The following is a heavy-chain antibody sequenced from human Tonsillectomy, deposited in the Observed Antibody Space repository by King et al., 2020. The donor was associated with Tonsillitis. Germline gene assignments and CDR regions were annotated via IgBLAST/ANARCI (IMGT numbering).Heavy chain of an antibody. CDR3: ARHPGYSSSHFDY. Sequence: VQLQESGPGLVKPSETLSLTCAVSGGSISNSSYYWGWIRQPPGKGLEWIGSIYGSGSTYYNPSLKSRVTISVDTSKNQFSLKLSSVTVADTAVYYCARHPGYSSSHFDYWGQGTLVTVSS. V-gene: IGHV4-39*01. J-gene: IGHJ4*02. D-gene: IGHD6-13*01. CDR1: GGSISNSSYY. CDR2: IYGSGST.